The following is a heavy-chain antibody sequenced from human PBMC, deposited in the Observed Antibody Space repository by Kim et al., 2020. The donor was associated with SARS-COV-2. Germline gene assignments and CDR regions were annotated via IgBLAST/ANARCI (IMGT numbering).Heavy chain of an antibody. Sequence: SETLSLTCAVYGGSFSGYYWSWIRQPPGKGLEWIGEINHSGSTNYNPSLKSRVTISVDTSKNQFSLKLSSVTAADTAVYYCARGGGKRWLQSGRRYYYYGMDVWGQGTTVTVSS. J-gene: IGHJ6*02. V-gene: IGHV4-34*01. CDR2: INHSGST. CDR1: GGSFSGYY. CDR3: ARGGGKRWLQSGRRYYYYGMDV. D-gene: IGHD5-12*01.